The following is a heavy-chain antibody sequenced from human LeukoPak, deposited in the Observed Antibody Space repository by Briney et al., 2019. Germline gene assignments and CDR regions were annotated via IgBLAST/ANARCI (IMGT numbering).Heavy chain of an antibody. CDR2: IYHSGST. V-gene: IGHV4-30-2*01. J-gene: IGHJ5*02. CDR1: GGSISSGGYS. Sequence: PSQTLSLTCAVSGGSISSGGYSWSWIWQPPGKGLEWIGYIYHSGSTYYNPSLKSRVTISVDRSKNQFSLKLSSVTAADTAVYYCASAYCSSTSCSFDPWGQGTLVTVSS. CDR3: ASAYCSSTSCSFDP. D-gene: IGHD2-2*01.